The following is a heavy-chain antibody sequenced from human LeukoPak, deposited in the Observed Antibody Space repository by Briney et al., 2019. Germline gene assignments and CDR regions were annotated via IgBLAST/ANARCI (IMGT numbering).Heavy chain of an antibody. CDR2: IYYSGST. CDR3: ARHSGEYGADDAFDI. D-gene: IGHD3-10*01. Sequence: SETLSLTCTVSGGSISNYYWSWLRQPPGKGLEWIGYIYYSGSTNYSPSLKSRVTISVDTSKNQFSLKLSSVTAADTAVYYCARHSGEYGADDAFDIWGQGTMVTVSS. J-gene: IGHJ3*02. V-gene: IGHV4-59*08. CDR1: GGSISNYY.